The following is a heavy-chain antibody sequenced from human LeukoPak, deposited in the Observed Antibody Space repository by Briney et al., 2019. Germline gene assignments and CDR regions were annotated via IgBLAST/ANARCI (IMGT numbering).Heavy chain of an antibody. CDR3: ARGGPYISFDS. D-gene: IGHD2-2*02. CDR1: GFTFSTYW. V-gene: IGHV3-74*01. Sequence: QAGGSLRLSCAASGFTFSTYWMHWVRQAPGKGLVWVSHVNNDGTGTTYADSVKGRFTISRDNAKNTLYLQMNSLRAEDTAVYYCARGGPYISFDSWGQGTLVTVSS. CDR2: VNNDGTGT. J-gene: IGHJ4*02.